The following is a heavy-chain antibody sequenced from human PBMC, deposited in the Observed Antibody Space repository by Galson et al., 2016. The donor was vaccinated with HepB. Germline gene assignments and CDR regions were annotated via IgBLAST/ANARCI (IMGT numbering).Heavy chain of an antibody. CDR1: GYTFTTYG. CDR2: ISAYNGNT. V-gene: IGHV1-18*01. D-gene: IGHD2-2*01. CDR3: ARDPRKIRYQLLEIYYYYYAMDV. Sequence: SVKVSCKASGYTFTTYGIRWVRQAPGQGLEWMGRISAYNGNTNYAQKLQGRVTMTTDTSTSTAYMELRSLGSDDTAVYYCARDPRKIRYQLLEIYYYYYAMDVWGQGTTVTVSS. J-gene: IGHJ6*02.